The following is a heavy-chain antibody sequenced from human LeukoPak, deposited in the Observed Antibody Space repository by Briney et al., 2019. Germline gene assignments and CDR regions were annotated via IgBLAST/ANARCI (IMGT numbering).Heavy chain of an antibody. CDR2: ISSSSSYI. CDR3: ARSPCSGGSCYSGQPGVTRNFDY. J-gene: IGHJ4*02. D-gene: IGHD2-15*01. Sequence: GGSLRLSCSVSGFSFSSYDMTWVRQAPGKGLEWVSSISSSSSYIYYADSVKGRFTISRDNAKNSLYLQMNSLRAEDTAVYYCARSPCSGGSCYSGQPGVTRNFDYWGQGTLVTVSS. CDR1: GFSFSSYD. V-gene: IGHV3-21*01.